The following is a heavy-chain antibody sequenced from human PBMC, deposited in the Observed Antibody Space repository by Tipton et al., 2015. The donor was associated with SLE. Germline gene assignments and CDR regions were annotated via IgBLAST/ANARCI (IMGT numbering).Heavy chain of an antibody. V-gene: IGHV4-59*01. CDR3: ARCRRGSEDFDY. D-gene: IGHD6-19*01. CDR2: IYYSGST. CDR1: GGSISSYY. J-gene: IGHJ4*02. Sequence: TLSLTCTVSGGSISSYYWSWIRQPPGKGLEWIGYIYYSGSTNYNPSLKSRVTISVDTSKNQFSLKLSSVTAADTAVYYCARCRRGSEDFDYWGQGTLVTVSS.